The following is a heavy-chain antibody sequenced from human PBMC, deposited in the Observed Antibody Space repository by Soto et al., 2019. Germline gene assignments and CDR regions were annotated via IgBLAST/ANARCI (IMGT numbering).Heavy chain of an antibody. CDR2: ISDRGST. Sequence: QVQLQESGPGLVKPSQTLSLTCTGAGDSVSSGDFFWTWIRQRPVEALERIGYISDRGSTYYNPSLQRRITISVDTSMNQFALNLTSVTVADTAVYYFARAAAYDSSKIDSCGQGTLGTVSS. CDR1: GDSVSSGDFF. V-gene: IGHV4-31*03. CDR3: ARAAAYDSSKIDS. J-gene: IGHJ4*02. D-gene: IGHD3-16*01.